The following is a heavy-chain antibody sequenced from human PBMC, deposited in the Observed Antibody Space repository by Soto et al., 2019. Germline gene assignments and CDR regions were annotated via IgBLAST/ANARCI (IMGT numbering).Heavy chain of an antibody. J-gene: IGHJ4*02. CDR1: GGSISSGGYY. Sequence: QVQLQESGPGLVKPSQTLSLTCTVSGGSISSGGYYWSWIRQHPGKGLEWIGYIYYSGSTYYNPFLKSPVTISVDTSKNQVSLKLRSVAAAGPGVFYCAGVRPFPPYRSSLFDAPTPEGANFGYWGQGTLVTVSS. CDR2: IYYSGST. D-gene: IGHD6-13*01. CDR3: AGVRPFPPYRSSLFDAPTPEGANFGY. V-gene: IGHV4-31*01.